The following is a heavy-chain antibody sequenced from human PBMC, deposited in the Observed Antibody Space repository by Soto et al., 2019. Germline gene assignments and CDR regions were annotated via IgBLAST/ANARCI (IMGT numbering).Heavy chain of an antibody. CDR2: IWYDGSNK. Sequence: GGSLRLSCAASGFTFSSYGMHWVRQAPGKGLEWVAVIWYDGSNKYYADSVKGRFTISRDNSKNTLYLQMNSLRAEDTAVYYCARCRADCSGGSCYSGHYYYYYMDXWGKGTTVTVSS. J-gene: IGHJ6*03. D-gene: IGHD2-15*01. V-gene: IGHV3-33*01. CDR3: ARCRADCSGGSCYSGHYYYYYMDX. CDR1: GFTFSSYG.